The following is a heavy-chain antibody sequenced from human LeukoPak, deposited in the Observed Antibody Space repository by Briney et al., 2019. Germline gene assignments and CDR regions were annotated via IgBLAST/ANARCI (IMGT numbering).Heavy chain of an antibody. CDR1: GGTFSSYA. D-gene: IGHD2-15*01. V-gene: IGHV1-69*13. J-gene: IGHJ4*02. CDR2: IIPIFGTA. Sequence: ASVKVSCKASGGTFSSYAISWVRQAPGRGLEWMGGIIPIFGTANYAQKFQGRVTITADESTSTAYMELSSLRSEDTAVYYCGRLAVVVAATEGDYWGQGTLVTVSS. CDR3: GRLAVVVAATEGDY.